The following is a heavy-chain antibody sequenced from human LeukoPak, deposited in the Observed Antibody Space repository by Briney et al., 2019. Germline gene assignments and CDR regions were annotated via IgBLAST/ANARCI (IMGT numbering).Heavy chain of an antibody. Sequence: PGGSLRLSCAASGFTFSSYAMGWVRQAPGKGLEWVSAISGSGGSTYYADSVKGRFTISRDNSKNTLYLQMNSLRAEDTAVYYCAKDQAVYSSGWFFDYWGQGTLVTVSS. V-gene: IGHV3-23*01. CDR1: GFTFSSYA. J-gene: IGHJ4*02. CDR2: ISGSGGST. CDR3: AKDQAVYSSGWFFDY. D-gene: IGHD6-19*01.